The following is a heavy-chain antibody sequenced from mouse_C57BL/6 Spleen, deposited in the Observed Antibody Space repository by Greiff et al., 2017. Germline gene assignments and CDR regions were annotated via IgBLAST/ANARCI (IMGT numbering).Heavy chain of an antibody. CDR3: AGEVATRAWFAY. CDR2: IHPNSGST. Sequence: QVQLQQPGAELVKPGASVKLSCKASGYTFTSYWMHWVKQRPGQGLEWIGMIHPNSGSTNYNEKFKSKATLTVDKSSSTAYMQLSSLTSEDSAVYYWAGEVATRAWFAYWGQGTLVTVSA. J-gene: IGHJ3*01. CDR1: GYTFTSYW. V-gene: IGHV1-64*01. D-gene: IGHD1-1*01.